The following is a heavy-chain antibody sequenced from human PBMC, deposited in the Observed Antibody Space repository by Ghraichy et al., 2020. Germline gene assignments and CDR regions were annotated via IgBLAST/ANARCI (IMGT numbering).Heavy chain of an antibody. V-gene: IGHV3-15*01. CDR2: IKSKTDGGTT. J-gene: IGHJ5*02. CDR3: TTGDMTTVTTSVGVVVWFDP. D-gene: IGHD4-17*01. CDR1: GFTFSNAW. Sequence: GGSLRLSCAASGFTFSNAWMSWVRQAPGKGLEWVGRIKSKTDGGTTDYAAPVKGRFTISRDDSKNTLYLQMNSLKTEDTAVYYCTTGDMTTVTTSVGVVVWFDPWGQGTLVTVSS.